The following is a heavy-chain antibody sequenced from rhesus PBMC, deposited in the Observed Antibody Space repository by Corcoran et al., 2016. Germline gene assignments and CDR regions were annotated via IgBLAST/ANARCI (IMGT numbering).Heavy chain of an antibody. CDR1: GGSISSSY. CDR2: IYGSGSST. D-gene: IGHD6-25*01. V-gene: IGHV4-169*02. Sequence: QLQLQESGPGLVKPSETLSVTCAVSGGSISSSYWSWIRQAPGKGLEWIGYIYGSGSSTNYNPSLKSRVTLSVDTSKNQLSLKLGSVTAAGTAGYYCAGDPGGIAAAGTGGYWGQGVLVTVSS. CDR3: AGDPGGIAAAGTGGY. J-gene: IGHJ4*01.